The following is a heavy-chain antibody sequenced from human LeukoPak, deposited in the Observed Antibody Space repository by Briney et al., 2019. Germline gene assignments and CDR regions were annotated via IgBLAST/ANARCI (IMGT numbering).Heavy chain of an antibody. CDR2: IYYSGST. D-gene: IGHD6-19*01. Sequence: SETLSLTCTVSGGSISSYCWSWIRQPPGKGLEWIGYIYYSGSTKYNPSLKSRVTISVDTSKNQFSLKLSSVTAADTAVYYCARLATAGYFNYWGQGTLVTVSS. CDR3: ARLATAGYFNY. V-gene: IGHV4-59*08. J-gene: IGHJ4*02. CDR1: GGSISSYC.